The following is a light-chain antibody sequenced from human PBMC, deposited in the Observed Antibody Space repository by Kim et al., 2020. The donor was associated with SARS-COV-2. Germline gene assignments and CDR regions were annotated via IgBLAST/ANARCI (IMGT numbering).Light chain of an antibody. CDR2: GKN. J-gene: IGLJ1*01. CDR1: SLRSYY. V-gene: IGLV3-19*01. CDR3: NSRDSSGNPI. Sequence: SSELTQDPAVSVALGQTVRITCQGDSLRSYYASWYQKKPGQAPVLVIYGKNNRPSGIPDRFSGSSSGNTASLTITGAQAEDEADNYCNSRDSSGNPIFGT.